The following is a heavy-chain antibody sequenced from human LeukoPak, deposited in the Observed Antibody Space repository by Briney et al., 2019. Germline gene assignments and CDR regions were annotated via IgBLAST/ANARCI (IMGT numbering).Heavy chain of an antibody. J-gene: IGHJ5*02. CDR2: INPNSGGT. V-gene: IGHV1-2*02. Sequence: ASVKVSCKASGYTFTGYYIHWVRQAPGQGLEWMGWINPNSGGTNYAQKFQGRVTMARDTSISTAYMELSRLRSDDTAVYYCARGKAAGTGNWFDPWGQGTLVTVSS. CDR1: GYTFTGYY. CDR3: ARGKAAGTGNWFDP. D-gene: IGHD6-13*01.